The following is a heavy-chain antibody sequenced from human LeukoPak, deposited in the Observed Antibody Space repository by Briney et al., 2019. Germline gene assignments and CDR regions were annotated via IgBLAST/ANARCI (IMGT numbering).Heavy chain of an antibody. CDR3: ARDPNGARWFDP. Sequence: AGGSLRLSCAASGFTFSDYYMSWLRQAPGKGLEWVSYISSSGSTIYYADSVKGRFTISRDNAKNSLYLQMNSLRAEDTAVYYCARDPNGARWFDPWGQGTLVTVSS. CDR2: ISSSGSTI. V-gene: IGHV3-11*04. D-gene: IGHD4-17*01. J-gene: IGHJ5*02. CDR1: GFTFSDYY.